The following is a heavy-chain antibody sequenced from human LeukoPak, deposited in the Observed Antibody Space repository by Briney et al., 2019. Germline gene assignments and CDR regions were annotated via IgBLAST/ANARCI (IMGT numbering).Heavy chain of an antibody. V-gene: IGHV3-7*01. CDR3: ARDGGASWKDDAFDI. CDR1: GFTFSDYI. J-gene: IGHJ3*02. D-gene: IGHD1-1*01. Sequence: PGGSLRLSCAASGFTFSDYIINWVRQAPGKGLEWVANIKQDGSEKYYVDSVKGRFTISRDNAKNSLYLQMNSLRAEDTAVYYCARDGGASWKDDAFDIWGQGTMVTVSS. CDR2: IKQDGSEK.